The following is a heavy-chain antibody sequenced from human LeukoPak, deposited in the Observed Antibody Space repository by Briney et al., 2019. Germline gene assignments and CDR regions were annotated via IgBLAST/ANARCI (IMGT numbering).Heavy chain of an antibody. CDR2: ISGDGGST. Sequence: PGGSLRLSCAASGFTFDDYAMHWVRQAPGKGLEWVSLISGDGGSTYYADSVKGRFTISRDNSKNSLYLQTNSLRTEDTALYYCAKVFRDYYYYYGMDVWGQGTTVTVSS. V-gene: IGHV3-43*02. CDR1: GFTFDDYA. J-gene: IGHJ6*02. CDR3: AKVFRDYYYYYGMDV. D-gene: IGHD3-10*01.